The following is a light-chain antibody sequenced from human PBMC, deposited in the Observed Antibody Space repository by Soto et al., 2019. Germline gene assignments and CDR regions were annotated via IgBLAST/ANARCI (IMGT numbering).Light chain of an antibody. J-gene: IGLJ1*01. CDR2: EVS. CDR1: SSDVGGYNY. V-gene: IGLV2-14*01. CDR3: SSYTGSSTLLYV. Sequence: QSALTQPASVSGSPGQSITISCTGTSSDVGGYNYVSWYQQHPGKAPKLMIYEVSNRPSGVSNRFSGSKSGNTASLTISGLQAEDEADYYCSSYTGSSTLLYVFGTGTKVT.